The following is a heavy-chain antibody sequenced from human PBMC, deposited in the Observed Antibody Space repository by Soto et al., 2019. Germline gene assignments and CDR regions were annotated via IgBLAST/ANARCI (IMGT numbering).Heavy chain of an antibody. V-gene: IGHV4-39*01. Sequence: QLQLQESGPGLVKPSETLSLTCTVSGASISSSGYYWGWIRQPPGKGPEWIGSIYYSGTTYYNPSLPSRATISVDTSKNQFSLKLNSVTAADTAVYACVRGGKYQQQETDYFDFWGQGTLVTVSS. CDR3: VRGGKYQQQETDYFDF. CDR2: IYYSGTT. J-gene: IGHJ4*02. D-gene: IGHD1-26*01. CDR1: GASISSSGYY.